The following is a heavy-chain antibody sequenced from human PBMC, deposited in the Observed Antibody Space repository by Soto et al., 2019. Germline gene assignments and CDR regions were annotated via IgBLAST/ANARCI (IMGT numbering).Heavy chain of an antibody. CDR3: ASYCSGGSCYPAEYFQH. CDR2: IYYSGST. Sequence: PSETLSLTCTVSGGSISSGGYYWSWIRQHPGKGLEWIGYIYYSGSTYYKPSLKSRVTISVDTSKNQFSLKLSSVTAADTAVYYCASYCSGGSCYPAEYFQHWGQGTLVTVSS. CDR1: GGSISSGGYY. J-gene: IGHJ1*01. D-gene: IGHD2-15*01. V-gene: IGHV4-31*03.